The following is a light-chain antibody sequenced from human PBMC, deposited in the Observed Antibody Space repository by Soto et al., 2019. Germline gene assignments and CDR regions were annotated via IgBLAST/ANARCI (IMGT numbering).Light chain of an antibody. CDR3: SSYTSRSTLGV. CDR2: DGS. CDR1: NSDIGGYNY. Sequence: QSALTQPASVSGSPGQSITISCTGTNSDIGGYNYVSWYQQHPGKAPKLMIYDGSNRPSGVSYRFSGSKSGNTASLTISGLQAEDEADYYCSSYTSRSTLGVFGGGTKLTVL. V-gene: IGLV2-14*03. J-gene: IGLJ2*01.